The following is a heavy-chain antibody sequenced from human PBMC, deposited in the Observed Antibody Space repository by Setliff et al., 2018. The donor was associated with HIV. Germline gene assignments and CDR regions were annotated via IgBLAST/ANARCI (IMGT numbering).Heavy chain of an antibody. Sequence: AETLSLTCIVSGGSIGSYYWSWIRQSPGKGLEWIGYVYYTGSTNYNPSLKSRVTIGVDTSKNQFSLKLTSVTAADAAVYYCARRRPPPSGLYSAYYMDVWGTGTTVTVSS. CDR1: GGSIGSYY. CDR2: VYYTGST. D-gene: IGHD1-26*01. J-gene: IGHJ6*03. CDR3: ARRRPPPSGLYSAYYMDV. V-gene: IGHV4-59*08.